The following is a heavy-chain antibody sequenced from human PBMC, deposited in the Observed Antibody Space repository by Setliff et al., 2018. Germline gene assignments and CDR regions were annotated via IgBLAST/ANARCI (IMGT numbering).Heavy chain of an antibody. D-gene: IGHD3-10*01. CDR2: IYHSGST. CDR3: AREGVGSGSYYWEVVRGMDV. J-gene: IGHJ6*02. Sequence: TSETLSLTCTVSGGSISSGDYYWSWIRQPPGKGLEWIGYIYHSGSTYYNPSLKSRVTISVDTSKNQFSLKLSSVTAANTAVYYCAREGVGSGSYYWEVVRGMDVWGQGTTVTVSS. V-gene: IGHV4-30-4*01. CDR1: GGSISSGDYY.